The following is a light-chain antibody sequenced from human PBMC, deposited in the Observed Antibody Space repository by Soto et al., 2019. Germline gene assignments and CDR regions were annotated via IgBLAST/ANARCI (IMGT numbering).Light chain of an antibody. CDR2: GIS. Sequence: QSVLTQPPSVSGAPGQRVTISCTGSSSNIGEGYDVHWYQQLPETAPKLLIFGISDRPSGVPDRFSGSKYGTSASLAITGLQAEDEADYYCQSYDNILSGPLFGGGTKVTVL. CDR3: QSYDNILSGPL. CDR1: SSNIGEGYD. J-gene: IGLJ3*02. V-gene: IGLV1-40*01.